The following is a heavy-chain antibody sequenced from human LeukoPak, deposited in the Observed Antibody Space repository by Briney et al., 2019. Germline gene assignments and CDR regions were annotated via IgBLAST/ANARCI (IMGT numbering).Heavy chain of an antibody. D-gene: IGHD1-26*01. CDR2: ISSSSSYI. CDR3: SSSGSYYDAGTD. V-gene: IGHV3-21*01. Sequence: TGGSLRLSCAASGFTFSSYSMNWVRQAPGKGLEWVSSISSSSSYIYYADSVKGRFTISRDNAKNSLYLQMNSLRAEDTAVYYCSSSGSYYDAGTDWGQGTLVTVSS. J-gene: IGHJ4*02. CDR1: GFTFSSYS.